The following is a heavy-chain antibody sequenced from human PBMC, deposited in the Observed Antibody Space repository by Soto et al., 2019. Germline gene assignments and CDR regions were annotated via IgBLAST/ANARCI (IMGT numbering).Heavy chain of an antibody. V-gene: IGHV3-21*01. Sequence: GGSLRLSCAASGFTFSSYSMNWVRQAPGKGLEWVSSISSSRSYIYYADSVKGRFAISRDNVTNSLYLQMNSLRAEDTAVYYCARLVCVGAADGTGFSCDYGIDVWGQGTTVTVSS. CDR1: GFTFSSYS. CDR3: ARLVCVGAADGTGFSCDYGIDV. J-gene: IGHJ6*02. CDR2: ISSSRSYI. D-gene: IGHD6-13*01.